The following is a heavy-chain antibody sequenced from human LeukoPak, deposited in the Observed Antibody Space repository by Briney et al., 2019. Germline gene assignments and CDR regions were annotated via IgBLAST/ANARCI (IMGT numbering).Heavy chain of an antibody. CDR3: AKRAYSDSSGYLGSIDY. CDR2: VSGGGGST. J-gene: IGHJ4*02. V-gene: IGHV3-23*01. D-gene: IGHD3-22*01. CDR1: GFTFSSHA. Sequence: GGSLRLSCAASGFTFSSHAMNWVRQAPGKGLEWVSAVSGGGGSTYYADSVKGRFTISRDNSKNTIYLQMNSLRAEDTAVYFCAKRAYSDSSGYLGSIDYWDQGTQVTVST.